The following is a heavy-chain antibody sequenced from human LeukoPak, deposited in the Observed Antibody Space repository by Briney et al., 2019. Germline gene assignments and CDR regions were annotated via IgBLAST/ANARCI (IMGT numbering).Heavy chain of an antibody. CDR3: ARDLWGYDSSGYYYSY. Sequence: GGSLRLSCAASGFTFDDYGMSWVRQAPGKGLEWVSGINWNGGSTGYADSVKGGFTISRDNAKNSLYLQMNSLRAEDTALYYCARDLWGYDSSGYYYSYWGQGTLVTVSS. V-gene: IGHV3-20*04. CDR2: INWNGGST. CDR1: GFTFDDYG. D-gene: IGHD3-22*01. J-gene: IGHJ4*02.